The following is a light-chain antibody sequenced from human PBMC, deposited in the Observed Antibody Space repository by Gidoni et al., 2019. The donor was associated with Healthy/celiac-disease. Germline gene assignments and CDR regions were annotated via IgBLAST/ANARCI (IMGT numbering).Light chain of an antibody. CDR1: KLGDKY. V-gene: IGLV3-1*01. CDR3: QAWDSNVV. CDR2: QDS. J-gene: IGLJ2*01. Sequence: SELTQPPSVSVSPGQTASLTCSGDKLGDKYACWYQQKPGQSPVLVIYQDSKRPSGIPERFSGSNSGNTATLTISGTQAMDEADYYCQAWDSNVVFGGGTKLTVL.